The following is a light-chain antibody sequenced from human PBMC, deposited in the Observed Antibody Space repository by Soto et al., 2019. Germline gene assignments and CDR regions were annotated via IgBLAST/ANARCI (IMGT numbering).Light chain of an antibody. Sequence: LTQPPSASGTPGQRVTISCSGGSSNIKTNGVSWYQQVPGAAPKLLIYSNNQRPSGAPDRFTGSKSGTSASLAIAGLQSEDEATYHCATWGDSLNGLIFGGGTKVTVL. CDR3: ATWGDSLNGLI. J-gene: IGLJ2*01. CDR1: SSNIKTNG. V-gene: IGLV1-44*01. CDR2: SNN.